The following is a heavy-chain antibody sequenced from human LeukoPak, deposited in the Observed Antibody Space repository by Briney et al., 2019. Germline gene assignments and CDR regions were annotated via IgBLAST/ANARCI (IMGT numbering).Heavy chain of an antibody. CDR1: GFTFSGYA. J-gene: IGHJ4*02. V-gene: IGHV3-23*01. CDR2: ISGSGGST. D-gene: IGHD3-3*01. Sequence: GGSLRLSCAASGFTFSGYAMSWVRQAPGKGLEWVSAISGSGGSTYYADSVKGRFTISRDNSKNTLYLQMNSLRAEDTAVYYCAKSMEWLLFLSHFDYWGQGTLVTVSS. CDR3: AKSMEWLLFLSHFDY.